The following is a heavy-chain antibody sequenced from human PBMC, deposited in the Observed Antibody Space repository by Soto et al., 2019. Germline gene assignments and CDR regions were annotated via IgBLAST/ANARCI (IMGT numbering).Heavy chain of an antibody. J-gene: IGHJ3*02. CDR1: GFTFSSYA. CDR3: AKDESVSNPAAVGVRDAFDI. Sequence: GGSLRLSCVASGFTFSSYAMSWVRQAPGKGLEWVSAISGSGGSTYYADSVKGRFTISRDNSKNTLYLQMNSLRAEDTAVYYCAKDESVSNPAAVGVRDAFDIWGQGTMVTVSS. CDR2: ISGSGGST. V-gene: IGHV3-23*01. D-gene: IGHD6-13*01.